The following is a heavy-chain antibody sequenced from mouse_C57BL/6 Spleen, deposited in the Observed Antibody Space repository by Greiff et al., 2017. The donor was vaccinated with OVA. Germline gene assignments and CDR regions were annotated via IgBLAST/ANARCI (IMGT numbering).Heavy chain of an antibody. CDR3: TTFPGSSYGDY. D-gene: IGHD1-1*01. CDR2: IDPENGDT. V-gene: IGHV14-4*01. J-gene: IGHJ2*01. CDR1: GFNIKDDY. Sequence: EVQGVESGAELVRPGASVKLSCTASGFNIKDDYMHWVKQRPEQGLEWIGWIDPENGDTEYASKFQGKATITADTSSNTAYLQLSSLTSEDTAVYYCTTFPGSSYGDYWGQGTTLTVSS.